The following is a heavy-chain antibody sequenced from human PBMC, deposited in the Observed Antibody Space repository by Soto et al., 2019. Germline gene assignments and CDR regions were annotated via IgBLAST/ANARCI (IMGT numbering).Heavy chain of an antibody. Sequence: QVQLVQSGAEVKKPGASVKVSCKASGYTFTSYYMHWVRQAPGQGLEWMGIINPSGGSTSYAQKFQGRVTMTRDTSTSTVYMELSSLRSEDTAVYYCARVDPKKGPPYYYDSSDHIRGCGAFDIWGQGTMVTVSS. CDR2: INPSGGST. V-gene: IGHV1-46*01. J-gene: IGHJ3*02. CDR3: ARVDPKKGPPYYYDSSDHIRGCGAFDI. D-gene: IGHD3-22*01. CDR1: GYTFTSYY.